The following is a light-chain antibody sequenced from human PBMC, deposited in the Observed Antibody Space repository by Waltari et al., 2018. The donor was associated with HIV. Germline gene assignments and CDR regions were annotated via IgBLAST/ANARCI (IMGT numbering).Light chain of an antibody. V-gene: IGKV1-5*03. J-gene: IGKJ5*01. CDR2: RAS. Sequence: DIHMTQSPSTLSAFVGDRVFITCRASQPIINWLAWYQQKPGKAPKLLIHRASILESGVSSRFSGSGSGTEFTLIIDTLQVDDFATYYCQQYHTDPSFGQGTRLEFK. CDR1: QPIINW. CDR3: QQYHTDPS.